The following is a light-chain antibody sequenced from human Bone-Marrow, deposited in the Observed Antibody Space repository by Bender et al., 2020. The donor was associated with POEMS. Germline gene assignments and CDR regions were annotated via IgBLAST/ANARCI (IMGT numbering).Light chain of an antibody. Sequence: QSVLTQPPSASGTPGQRVTISCSGSSSNIGTNPVNWYQQPPGTAPKLLIYINNQRPSGVPDRFSGSKSGTAASLAISSLQSEDEADYYCAAWEDSLNGWVFGGGTKLTVL. CDR3: AAWEDSLNGWV. CDR2: INN. J-gene: IGLJ3*02. CDR1: SSNIGTNP. V-gene: IGLV1-44*01.